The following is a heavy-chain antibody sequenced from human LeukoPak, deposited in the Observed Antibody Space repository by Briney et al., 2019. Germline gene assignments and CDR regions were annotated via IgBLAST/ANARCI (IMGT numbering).Heavy chain of an antibody. Sequence: PGGSLRLSCAASGFSFSSYDMHWVRQAPGKGLEWVAIIWFDGSAEYYGDSVKGRFTISRDNSKNILYLQMNSLRVEDTAVYYCARDLNREDFDYWGQGTLVAVSS. J-gene: IGHJ4*02. CDR1: GFSFSSYD. CDR2: IWFDGSAE. V-gene: IGHV3-33*01. D-gene: IGHD1-14*01. CDR3: ARDLNREDFDY.